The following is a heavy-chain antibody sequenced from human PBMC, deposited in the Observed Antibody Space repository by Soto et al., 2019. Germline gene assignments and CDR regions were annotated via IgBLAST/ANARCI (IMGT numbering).Heavy chain of an antibody. Sequence: ASVKVSCKASGYTFTSYAMHWVRQAPGQRLEWMGWINAGNGNTKYSQKFQGKVTITRDTSASTAYMELSSLRSEDTAVYYCARDPSYYGMDVWGQGTTVTVSS. CDR3: ARDPSYYGMDV. CDR1: GYTFTSYA. CDR2: INAGNGNT. J-gene: IGHJ6*02. V-gene: IGHV1-3*01.